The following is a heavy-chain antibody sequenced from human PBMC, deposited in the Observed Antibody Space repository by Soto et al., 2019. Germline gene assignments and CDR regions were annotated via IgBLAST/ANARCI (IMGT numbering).Heavy chain of an antibody. J-gene: IGHJ4*02. Sequence: SETLSLTCAVYGGSFSGYYWSWIRQPPGKGLEWIGEINHSGSTNYNPSLKSRVTISVDTSKNQFSLKLSSVTAADTAVYYCEREVITFKCCFNWWGQETLVTVSS. CDR3: EREVITFKCCFNW. CDR1: GGSFSGYY. CDR2: INHSGST. D-gene: IGHD3-9*01. V-gene: IGHV4-34*01.